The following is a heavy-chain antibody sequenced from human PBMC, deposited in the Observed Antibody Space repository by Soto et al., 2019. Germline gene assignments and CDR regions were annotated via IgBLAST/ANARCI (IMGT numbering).Heavy chain of an antibody. J-gene: IGHJ6*02. D-gene: IGHD1-1*01. V-gene: IGHV1-69*08. CDR3: VRVRRRGGTWYNSYCMDV. Sequence: GASVKVSCKASGDTFSTYTITWVRQAPGQGLEWMGRIIPRSGTSNYAQKFQGRLTLSEVTFAETAYMELSSLRFEDTAVFYCVRVRRRGGTWYNSYCMDVWGQGTPVTVSS. CDR2: IIPRSGTS. CDR1: GDTFSTYT.